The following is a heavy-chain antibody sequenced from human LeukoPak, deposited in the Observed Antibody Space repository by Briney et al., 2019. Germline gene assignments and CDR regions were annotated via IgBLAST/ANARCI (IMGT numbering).Heavy chain of an antibody. V-gene: IGHV3-21*01. Sequence: PGGSLRLSCVASGFTFSSYSMNWVRQAPGKGLEWVSSISSSSSYIYYADSVKGRFTISRDNAKNSLYLQMNSLRAEDTAVYYCARGVPPSYYYDSSGYYPDYWGQGTLVTVSS. D-gene: IGHD3-22*01. CDR1: GFTFSSYS. CDR2: ISSSSSYI. CDR3: ARGVPPSYYYDSSGYYPDY. J-gene: IGHJ4*02.